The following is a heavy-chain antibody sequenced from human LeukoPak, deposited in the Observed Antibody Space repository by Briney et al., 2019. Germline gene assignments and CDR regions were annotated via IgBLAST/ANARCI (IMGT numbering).Heavy chain of an antibody. CDR3: AREGDYYDSSGYLYYFDY. V-gene: IGHV3-33*01. Sequence: GGSLRLSCAASGFTFSSYGMHWVRQAPGKGLEWVAVIWYDGSNKYYADSVKGRFTISRDNYKNRRYLKMNSLRAEATAVYYCAREGDYYDSSGYLYYFDYWGQGTLVTVSS. CDR1: GFTFSSYG. J-gene: IGHJ4*02. CDR2: IWYDGSNK. D-gene: IGHD3-22*01.